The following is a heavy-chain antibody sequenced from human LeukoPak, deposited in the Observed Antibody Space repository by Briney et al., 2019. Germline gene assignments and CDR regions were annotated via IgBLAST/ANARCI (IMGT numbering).Heavy chain of an antibody. J-gene: IGHJ4*02. Sequence: GSLRLSCAASGFTFSSYAMHWVRQAPGKGLQWVALISFDGSDKYYADSVKGRFTISRDNSKNTLYVQMYSLRAEDTAVYYCARSSAVRLLNFDYWGQGTLVTVSS. CDR2: ISFDGSDK. V-gene: IGHV3-30*01. D-gene: IGHD3-10*01. CDR1: GFTFSSYA. CDR3: ARSSAVRLLNFDY.